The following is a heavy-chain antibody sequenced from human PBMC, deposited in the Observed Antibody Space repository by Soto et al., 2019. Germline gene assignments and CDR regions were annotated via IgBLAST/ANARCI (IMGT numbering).Heavy chain of an antibody. CDR1: GFTFSDYY. J-gene: IGHJ4*02. V-gene: IGHV3-11*06. CDR2: ISSSSSYT. Sequence: GGSLRLSCAASGFTFSDYYMSWIRQAPGKGLEWVSYISSSSSYTNYADSVKGRFTISRDNAKNSLYLQMNSLRAEDTAVYYCARDREGYSGYDYEVLDYWGQGTLVTVSS. D-gene: IGHD5-12*01. CDR3: ARDREGYSGYDYEVLDY.